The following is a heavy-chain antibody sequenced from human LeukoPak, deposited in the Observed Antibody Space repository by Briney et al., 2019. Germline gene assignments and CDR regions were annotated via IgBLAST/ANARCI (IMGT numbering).Heavy chain of an antibody. CDR1: RLTFSDYY. J-gene: IGHJ4*02. CDR3: AKDGGYSYGPFDY. Sequence: GGSLRLSCAASRLTFSDYYMSWIRQAPGKGLERVSYISSSGSTIYYADSVKGRFTISRDNAKNSLYLQMNSLRAEDTAVYYCAKDGGYSYGPFDYWGQGTLVTVSS. D-gene: IGHD5-18*01. CDR2: ISSSGSTI. V-gene: IGHV3-11*04.